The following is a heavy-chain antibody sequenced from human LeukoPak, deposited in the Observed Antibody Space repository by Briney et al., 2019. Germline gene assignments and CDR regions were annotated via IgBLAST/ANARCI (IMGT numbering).Heavy chain of an antibody. D-gene: IGHD2-15*01. V-gene: IGHV3-49*04. CDR1: GFTFSSYG. J-gene: IGHJ5*02. CDR2: IRSKAYGGTT. CDR3: TFEFPSREVGIVVDNWFDP. Sequence: GGSLRLSCAASGFTFSSYGMHWVRQAPGKGLEWVGFIRSKAYGGTTEYAASVKGRFNISRDDSKSIAYLPMNSLKTEDTAVYYCTFEFPSREVGIVVDNWFDPWGQGTLVTVSS.